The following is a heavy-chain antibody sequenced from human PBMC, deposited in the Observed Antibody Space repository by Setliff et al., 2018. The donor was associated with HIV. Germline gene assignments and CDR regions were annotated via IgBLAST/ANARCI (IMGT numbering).Heavy chain of an antibody. Sequence: LSLTCAVYGGSFSDYYWSWIRQPPGKGLEWIGEINHSGSTNYNPSLKSRVTISVDTSKNQFSLKLSSVTAADTAVYYCARGGRSLAAQTWFDPWGQGTLVTVS. D-gene: IGHD6-6*01. CDR3: ARGGRSLAAQTWFDP. V-gene: IGHV4-34*01. CDR1: GGSFSDYY. CDR2: INHSGST. J-gene: IGHJ5*02.